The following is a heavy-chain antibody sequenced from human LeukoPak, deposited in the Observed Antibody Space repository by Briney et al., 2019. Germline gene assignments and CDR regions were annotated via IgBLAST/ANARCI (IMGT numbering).Heavy chain of an antibody. CDR1: GFTFRSHA. D-gene: IGHD2-21*01. Sequence: GGSLRLSCVGSGFTFRSHAMSWVRQAPEKGLEFVSGIYENGGTTYYADSVKGRYSISRDNSKNTLYLQMDSLRGEDTAVYYCAKDFRIGYSAHFDYWGQGALVTVSS. CDR2: IYENGGTT. J-gene: IGHJ4*02. V-gene: IGHV3-23*01. CDR3: AKDFRIGYSAHFDY.